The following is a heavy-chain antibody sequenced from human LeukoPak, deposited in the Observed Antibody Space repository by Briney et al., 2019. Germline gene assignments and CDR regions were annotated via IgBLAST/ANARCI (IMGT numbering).Heavy chain of an antibody. CDR2: YFSTAT. Sequence: SETLSLTCTVSGGSISTFSWSWVRQTPDRGLEWIGSYFSTATKSNPSLGRRVAISVDTSKNQLFLRLRSLTPADTASYYCARDTSVASGMRYWGPGTLVTVSS. D-gene: IGHD6-19*01. V-gene: IGHV4-59*01. CDR1: GGSISTFS. CDR3: ARDTSVASGMRY. J-gene: IGHJ4*02.